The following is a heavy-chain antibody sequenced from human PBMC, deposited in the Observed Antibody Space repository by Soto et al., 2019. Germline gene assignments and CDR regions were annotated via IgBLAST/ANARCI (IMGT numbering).Heavy chain of an antibody. D-gene: IGHD3-10*01. CDR3: ARDFSGPMDY. CDR1: GYTFTNYY. Sequence: QVQLLQSGAEVKKPGASVKVSCKASGYTFTNYYMHWVRQAPGQGLEWMGIIYPSGGSTRNAQKSQRRVTMTSDTSTSTVYMELSSLRSEDTAVYYCARDFSGPMDYWGRGPLVTVSS. J-gene: IGHJ4*02. CDR2: IYPSGGST. V-gene: IGHV1-46*01.